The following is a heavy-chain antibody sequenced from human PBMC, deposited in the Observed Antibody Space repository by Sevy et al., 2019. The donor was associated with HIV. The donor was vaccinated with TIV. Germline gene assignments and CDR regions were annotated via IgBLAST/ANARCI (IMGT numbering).Heavy chain of an antibody. CDR3: AREGHCSGGSCYSRWFDP. D-gene: IGHD2-15*01. CDR1: GGSISSSNW. CDR2: IYHSGST. J-gene: IGHJ5*02. V-gene: IGHV4-4*02. Sequence: SETLSLTCAVSGGSISSSNWWSWVRQPPGKGLEWIGEIYHSGSTNYNPSLKSRVTISVDKSKNQFSLKLSSVTAADTAVYYCAREGHCSGGSCYSRWFDPWGPGTLVTVSS.